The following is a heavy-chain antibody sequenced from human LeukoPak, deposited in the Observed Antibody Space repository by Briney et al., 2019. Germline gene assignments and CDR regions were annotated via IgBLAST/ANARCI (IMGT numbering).Heavy chain of an antibody. V-gene: IGHV3-30*18. J-gene: IGHJ4*02. CDR3: AKVAVAGSFDY. CDR1: GFTFSSYW. D-gene: IGHD6-19*01. Sequence: GGSLRLSCEASGFTFSSYWMSWVRQAPGKGLEWVAVISYDGSNKYYADSVKGRFTISRDNSKNTLYLQMNSLRAEDTAVYYCAKVAVAGSFDYWGQGTLVTVSS. CDR2: ISYDGSNK.